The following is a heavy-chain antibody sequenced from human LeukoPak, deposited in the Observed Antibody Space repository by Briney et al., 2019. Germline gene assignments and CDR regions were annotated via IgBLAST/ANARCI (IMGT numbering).Heavy chain of an antibody. CDR3: ASHRIAVADPRGFDY. Sequence: SETLSLTCTVSGGSISSGSYYWSWIRQPAGKGLEWIGRIYTSGSTNYNPSLKSRVTISVDTSKNQFSLKLSSVTAADTAVYYCASHRIAVADPRGFDYWGQGTLVTVSS. CDR2: IYTSGST. D-gene: IGHD6-19*01. CDR1: GGSISSGSYY. V-gene: IGHV4-61*02. J-gene: IGHJ4*02.